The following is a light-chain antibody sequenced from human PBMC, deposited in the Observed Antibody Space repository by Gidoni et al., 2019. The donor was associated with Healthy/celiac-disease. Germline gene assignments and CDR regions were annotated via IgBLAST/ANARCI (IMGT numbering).Light chain of an antibody. CDR3: QQYNNWPPIT. CDR2: GAS. V-gene: IGKV3-15*01. J-gene: IGKJ5*01. Sequence: EIVMTQSTATLSVSPGERATLSCRDSQSVSSNLAWYQQKPGQAPRLLIYGASTRATGIPARFSGSGSGTEFTLTISSLQSEAFAVYYCQQYNNWPPITFGQGTRLEIK. CDR1: QSVSSN.